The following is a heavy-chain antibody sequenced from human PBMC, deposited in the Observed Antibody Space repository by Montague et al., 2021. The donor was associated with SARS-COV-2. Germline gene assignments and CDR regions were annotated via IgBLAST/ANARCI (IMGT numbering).Heavy chain of an antibody. D-gene: IGHD6-19*01. Sequence: PALVKPTQTLTLTCTFSGFSPSTSGMRVSWIRQPPGKALEWLARIDWDDDKYYSTSLKTRLTISKDTSKNQVVLTMTNMDPVDTATYYCAREYSSGVYFDYWGQGTLVTVSS. J-gene: IGHJ4*02. CDR1: GFSPSTSGMR. CDR3: AREYSSGVYFDY. CDR2: IDWDDDK. V-gene: IGHV2-70*04.